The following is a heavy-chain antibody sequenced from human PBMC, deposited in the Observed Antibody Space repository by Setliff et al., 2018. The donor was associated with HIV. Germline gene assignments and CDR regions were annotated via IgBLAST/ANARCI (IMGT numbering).Heavy chain of an antibody. Sequence: GGSLRLSCAASGFSFTSYTMTWVRQAPGKGLEWVASISPGGSFMYYGDSIQGRFTISRDDAKSSLYLQINSLKVEETATYFCARASPGVVMIPDSWGQGTLVTVSS. D-gene: IGHD3-22*01. CDR3: ARASPGVVMIPDS. V-gene: IGHV3-21*01. CDR1: GFSFTSYT. J-gene: IGHJ4*02. CDR2: ISPGGSFM.